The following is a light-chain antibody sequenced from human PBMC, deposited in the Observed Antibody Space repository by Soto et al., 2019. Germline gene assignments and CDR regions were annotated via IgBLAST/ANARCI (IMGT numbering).Light chain of an antibody. Sequence: QSALTQPRSVSGSPGQSVTISCTGTSSDVGGYNYVSWYQQHPGKPPKLMIYDVSKRPSGVPDRFSGSKSGNTASLTISGLQAEDDADYYCCSYAGSYTVVFGGGTKLTVL. J-gene: IGLJ2*01. CDR1: SSDVGGYNY. CDR2: DVS. CDR3: CSYAGSYTVV. V-gene: IGLV2-11*01.